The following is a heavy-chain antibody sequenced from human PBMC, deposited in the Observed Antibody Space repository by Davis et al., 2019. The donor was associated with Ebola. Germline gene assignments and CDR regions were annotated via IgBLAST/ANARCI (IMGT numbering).Heavy chain of an antibody. J-gene: IGHJ4*02. V-gene: IGHV3-11*06. CDR3: ASHDSSGYPFDY. D-gene: IGHD3-22*01. Sequence: GESLKISCAASGFTFSDYYMSWIRQAPGKGLEWVSYISSSSSYTNYADSVKGRFTISRDNAKNSLYLQMNSLRAEDTAVYYCASHDSSGYPFDYWGQRTLVTVSS. CDR1: GFTFSDYY. CDR2: ISSSSSYT.